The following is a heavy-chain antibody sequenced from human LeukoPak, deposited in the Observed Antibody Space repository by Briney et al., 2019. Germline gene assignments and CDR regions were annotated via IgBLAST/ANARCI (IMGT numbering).Heavy chain of an antibody. CDR1: GFTFSDYS. J-gene: IGHJ4*02. D-gene: IGHD2-15*01. CDR2: VSSSSSTI. CDR3: ARGRGSGNRFDY. V-gene: IGHV3-48*01. Sequence: GGSLRLSCAASGFTFSDYSMNWVGQAPGKGLEWVSYVSSSSSTINYADSVKGRFTISRDNAKNSLSLQMNSPRAEDTAVYYCARGRGSGNRFDYWGQGTLVTVPS.